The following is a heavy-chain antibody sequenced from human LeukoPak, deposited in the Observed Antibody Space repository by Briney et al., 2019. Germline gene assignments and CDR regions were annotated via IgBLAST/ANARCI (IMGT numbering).Heavy chain of an antibody. D-gene: IGHD2-2*02. V-gene: IGHV4-59*08. J-gene: IGHJ4*02. Sequence: SETLSLTCSVSGGSISTYYWSWIRQSPGKGLEWIGYIYHNGDTNYNPFFKSRVTISVDTSKNQFSLRLMSVTAADTAIYYCARHSYTPFDYWGQGSLVTVSS. CDR2: IYHNGDT. CDR3: ARHSYTPFDY. CDR1: GGSISTYY.